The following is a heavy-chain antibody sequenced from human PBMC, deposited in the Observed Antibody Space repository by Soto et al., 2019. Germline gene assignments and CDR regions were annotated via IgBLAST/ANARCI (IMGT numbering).Heavy chain of an antibody. Sequence: SETLSLTCTVSGGSISSYYWSWIRQPPGKGLEWIGYIYYSGSTNYNPSLKSRVTISVDTSKNQFSLKLSSVTAADTAMYYCANIGFFSGGSCQQSLKGYYYSVDVWGQGTTVTVSS. CDR2: IYYSGST. CDR3: ANIGFFSGGSCQQSLKGYYYSVDV. J-gene: IGHJ6*02. V-gene: IGHV4-59*01. CDR1: GGSISSYY. D-gene: IGHD2-15*01.